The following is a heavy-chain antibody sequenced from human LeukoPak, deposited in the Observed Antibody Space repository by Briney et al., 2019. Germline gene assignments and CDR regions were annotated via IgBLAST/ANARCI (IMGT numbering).Heavy chain of an antibody. CDR1: GGTFSSYA. CDR3: ARDYPRYSSSRRNHYYMDV. V-gene: IGHV1-69*05. Sequence: SVKVSCKASGGTFSSYAISWVRQAPGQGLGWMGGIIPIFGTANYAQKFQGRVTITTDESTSTAYMELSSLRSEDTAVYYCARDYPRYSSSRRNHYYMDVWGKGTTVTVSS. J-gene: IGHJ6*03. D-gene: IGHD6-6*01. CDR2: IIPIFGTA.